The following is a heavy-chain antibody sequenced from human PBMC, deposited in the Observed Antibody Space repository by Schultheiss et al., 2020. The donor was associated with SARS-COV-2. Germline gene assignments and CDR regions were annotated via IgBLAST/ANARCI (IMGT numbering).Heavy chain of an antibody. CDR2: ISYDGSNK. D-gene: IGHD5-12*01. J-gene: IGHJ4*02. CDR3: AKFYPIFDGYDYVFDY. Sequence: GGSLRLSCAASGFTFSSYAMHWVRQAPGKGLEWVAVISYDGSNKYYADSVKGRFTISRDNSKNTLYLQMNSLRAEDTAVYYCAKFYPIFDGYDYVFDYWGQGTLVTVSS. V-gene: IGHV3-30*04. CDR1: GFTFSSYA.